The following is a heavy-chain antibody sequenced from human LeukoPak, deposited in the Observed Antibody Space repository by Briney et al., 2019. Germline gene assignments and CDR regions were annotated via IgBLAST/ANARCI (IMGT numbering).Heavy chain of an antibody. Sequence: GESLKLSCKASGYSFTNYWIGWVRQMPGKGLEWMGIIYPGDSGTRYSPSFQGQVTISADKSISTAYLQWSSLKASDTAMYYCARPSAYDSSGYYPALFDYWGQGTLVTVSS. J-gene: IGHJ4*02. D-gene: IGHD3-22*01. CDR3: ARPSAYDSSGYYPALFDY. V-gene: IGHV5-51*01. CDR2: IYPGDSGT. CDR1: GYSFTNYW.